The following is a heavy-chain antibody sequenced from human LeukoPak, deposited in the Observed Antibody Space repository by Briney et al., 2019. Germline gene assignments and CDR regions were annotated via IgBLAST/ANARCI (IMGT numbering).Heavy chain of an antibody. J-gene: IGHJ1*01. CDR1: GYSISSGYY. CDR3: ARVAAGIGFFQH. CDR2: IHHSGST. Sequence: SETPSLTCIVSGYSISSGYYWGWIRQPPGKGLEWIGNIHHSGSTYYNPSLKSRVTISVDTSKNQLSLKLSSVTAADTAVYYCARVAAGIGFFQHWGQGTLVTVSS. V-gene: IGHV4-38-2*02. D-gene: IGHD6-13*01.